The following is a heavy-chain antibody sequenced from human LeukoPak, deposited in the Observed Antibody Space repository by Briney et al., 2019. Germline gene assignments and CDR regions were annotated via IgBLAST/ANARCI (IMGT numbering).Heavy chain of an antibody. J-gene: IGHJ6*02. D-gene: IGHD5-18*01. CDR3: ARDAVDTANAV. CDR1: EFTFSSYS. CDR2: ITNSGNSK. Sequence: GGSLRLSCAASEFTFSSYSMNWVRQVPGKGLEWVSYITNSGNSKSYADSVKGRFTISRDNTKNTLYLQMNSLRAEDTAVYYCARDAVDTANAVWGQGTTVTVSS. V-gene: IGHV3-48*01.